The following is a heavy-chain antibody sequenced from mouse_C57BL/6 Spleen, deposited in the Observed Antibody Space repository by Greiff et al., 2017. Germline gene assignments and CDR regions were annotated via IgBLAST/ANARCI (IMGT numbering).Heavy chain of an antibody. V-gene: IGHV5-16*01. CDR1: GFTFSDYY. CDR2: INYDGSST. D-gene: IGHD2-4*01. CDR3: ARERFYDYGLD. Sequence: EVKLVESEGGLVQPGSSMKLSCTASGFTFSDYYMAWVRQVPEKGLEWVANINYDGSSTYYLDSLKSRFIISRDNAKNILYLQMSSLKSEDTATYYCARERFYDYGLDWGQGTLVTVSA. J-gene: IGHJ3*01.